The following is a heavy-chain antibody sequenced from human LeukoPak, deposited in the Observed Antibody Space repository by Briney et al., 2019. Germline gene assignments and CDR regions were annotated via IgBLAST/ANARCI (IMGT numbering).Heavy chain of an antibody. CDR2: IYYSGST. D-gene: IGHD4-17*01. Sequence: SETLSLTCTVSGGSISSYYWSWIRQPPGKGLEWIGYIYYSGSTNYNPSLKSRVTISVDTSKNQFSLKLSSVTAADTAVYYCARSSGDYPWFDPWGQGTLVTVSS. V-gene: IGHV4-59*08. CDR1: GGSISSYY. J-gene: IGHJ5*02. CDR3: ARSSGDYPWFDP.